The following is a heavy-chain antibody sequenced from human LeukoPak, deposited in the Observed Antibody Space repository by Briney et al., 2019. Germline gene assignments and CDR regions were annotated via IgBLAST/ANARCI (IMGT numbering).Heavy chain of an antibody. CDR1: GGSFSGYY. D-gene: IGHD2-2*02. V-gene: IGHV4-34*01. CDR2: INHSGST. J-gene: IGHJ4*02. Sequence: HPSETLSLTCAVYGGSFSGYYWGWIRQPPGKGLEWIGEINHSGSTNYNPSLKSRVTISVDTSKNQFSLKLSSVTAADTAVYYCARGPGYCSSTSCYSPPPYYFDYWGQGTLVTVSS. CDR3: ARGPGYCSSTSCYSPPPYYFDY.